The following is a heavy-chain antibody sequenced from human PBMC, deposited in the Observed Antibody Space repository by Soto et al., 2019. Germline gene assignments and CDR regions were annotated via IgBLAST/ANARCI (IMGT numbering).Heavy chain of an antibody. J-gene: IGHJ4*02. CDR2: IHHSGST. CDR1: GGSISNGDW. D-gene: IGHD6-13*01. V-gene: IGHV4-4*02. Sequence: QVQLQESGPGLVRPSGTVSLTCAVSGGSISNGDWWSWVRQPPGKGLEWIGEIHHSGSTNYNPSLKSRVTMSVVPSKYLFSLTLNSVTAADTAFYYCARDQGSHPGDWGQGTLVSVSS. CDR3: ARDQGSHPGD.